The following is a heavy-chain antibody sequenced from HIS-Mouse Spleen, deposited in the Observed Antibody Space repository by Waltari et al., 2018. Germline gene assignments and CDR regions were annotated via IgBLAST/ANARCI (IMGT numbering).Heavy chain of an antibody. V-gene: IGHV4-39*07. CDR2: IYYSGST. CDR1: GCSLSSSSYY. D-gene: IGHD6-13*01. J-gene: IGHJ2*01. CDR3: AREIPYSSSWYDWYFDL. Sequence: QLQLQESGPGLVKPSETLSLTCPVSGCSLSSSSYYWGWIRQPPGKGLEWSGSIYYSGSTYYNPSLKSRVTISVDTSKNQFSLKLSSVTAADTAVYYCAREIPYSSSWYDWYFDLWGRGTLVTVSS.